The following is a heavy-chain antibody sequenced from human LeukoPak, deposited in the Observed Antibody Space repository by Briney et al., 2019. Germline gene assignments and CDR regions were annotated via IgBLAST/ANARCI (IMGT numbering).Heavy chain of an antibody. Sequence: GASVKVSCKASGFTFTSDNFTWVRQAPGHGLEWMGWISAYSGNANYAQNLQGRVTMTIDKSTSTAHMELRSLRYDDTAVYYCARGHLGDYQDYWGQGTLVTVSS. CDR2: ISAYSGNA. J-gene: IGHJ4*02. CDR1: GFTFTSDN. CDR3: ARGHLGDYQDY. V-gene: IGHV1-18*04. D-gene: IGHD4-17*01.